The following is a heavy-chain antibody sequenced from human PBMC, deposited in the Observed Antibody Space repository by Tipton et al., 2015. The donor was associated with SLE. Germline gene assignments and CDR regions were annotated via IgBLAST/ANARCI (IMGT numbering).Heavy chain of an antibody. CDR1: GGSISSATYY. CDR3: VKGGGLRAFDI. D-gene: IGHD3-16*01. CDR2: IYSGGRP. V-gene: IGHV3-23*03. Sequence: LSLTCTVSGGSISSATYYWGWIRQPPGKGPEWVSVIYSGGRPFYADAVKGRFTISRDNYKNTLSLQMNSLRADDTAVYYCVKGGGLRAFDIWGQGTMVTVSS. J-gene: IGHJ3*02.